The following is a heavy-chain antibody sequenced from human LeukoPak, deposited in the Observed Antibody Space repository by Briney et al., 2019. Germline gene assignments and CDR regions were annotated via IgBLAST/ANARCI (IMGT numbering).Heavy chain of an antibody. CDR1: GYSFTTYW. Sequence: GESLKISCKGSGYSFTTYWIGWVRQMPGKGLEWMGIIYPGDSNTKYSPSFQGQVTMSADKSISTAYLQWSSLKASDTAMYYCARREYSSSSPDHWGQGTLVTVSS. CDR2: IYPGDSNT. V-gene: IGHV5-51*01. D-gene: IGHD5-18*01. CDR3: ARREYSSSSPDH. J-gene: IGHJ4*02.